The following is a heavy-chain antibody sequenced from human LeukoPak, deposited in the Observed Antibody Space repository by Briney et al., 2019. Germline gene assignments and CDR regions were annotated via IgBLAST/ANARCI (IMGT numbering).Heavy chain of an antibody. CDR3: ARVRAYYYDSSGYYDPYYFDY. D-gene: IGHD3-22*01. CDR2: IYHSGST. CDR1: GYSISSGYY. Sequence: SETLSLTCTVSGYSISSGYYWGWIRQPPGKGLEWIGSIYHSGSTYYNPSLKSRVTISVDTSKNQFSLKLSSVTAADTAVYYCARVRAYYYDSSGYYDPYYFDYWGQGTLVTVSS. V-gene: IGHV4-38-2*02. J-gene: IGHJ4*02.